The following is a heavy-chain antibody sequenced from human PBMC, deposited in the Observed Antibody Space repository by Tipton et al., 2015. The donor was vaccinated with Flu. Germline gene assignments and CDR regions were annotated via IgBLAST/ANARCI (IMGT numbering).Heavy chain of an antibody. CDR2: LRHDESDK. V-gene: IGHV3-30*02. J-gene: IGHJ4*02. Sequence: QLVQSGGGVVQPGGSLRLSCAASGFMFSGYGMHWVRQAPGKGLEWVAFLRHDESDKYYADSVKGRFTISRDNSKNALYLAINSLRTEDTAVYYCAKDGWDTSGWYPFDYWGQGTLVTVSS. D-gene: IGHD6-19*01. CDR3: AKDGWDTSGWYPFDY. CDR1: GFMFSGYG.